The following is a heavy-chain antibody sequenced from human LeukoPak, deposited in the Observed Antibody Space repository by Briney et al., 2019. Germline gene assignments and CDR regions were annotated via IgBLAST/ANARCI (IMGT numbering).Heavy chain of an antibody. CDR2: ISRSSSYM. CDR1: GFTFSSHS. CDR3: ARDLVVPQSSYYGMDV. V-gene: IGHV3-21*01. Sequence: GGSLRLSCAASGFTFSSHSMNWVRQAPGKGLEWVSSISRSSSYMYYADSVKGRFTISRDNAKNSLYLQMNSLRAEDTAVYYCARDLVVPQSSYYGMDVWGQGTTVTVSS. J-gene: IGHJ6*02. D-gene: IGHD2-2*01.